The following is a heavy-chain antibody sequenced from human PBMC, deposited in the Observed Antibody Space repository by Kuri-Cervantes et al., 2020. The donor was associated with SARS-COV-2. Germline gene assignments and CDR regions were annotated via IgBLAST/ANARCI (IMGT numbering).Heavy chain of an antibody. D-gene: IGHD1-26*01. CDR1: DFAFSTST. CDR2: ISNSGKYM. J-gene: IGHJ4*02. CDR3: ARDQSGSYYFGYFDY. V-gene: IGHV3-21*01. Sequence: GGSLRLSCTAFDFAFSTSTMNWVRQAPGKGLEWVSSISNSGKYMYYIDSARGRFAISRDNAKNSLYLQMNSLRAEDTAVYYCARDQSGSYYFGYFDYWGQGTLVTVSS.